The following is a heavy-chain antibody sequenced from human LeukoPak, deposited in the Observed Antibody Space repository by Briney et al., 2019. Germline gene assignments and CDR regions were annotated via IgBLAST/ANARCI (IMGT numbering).Heavy chain of an antibody. V-gene: IGHV4-59*08. CDR1: GDSINRHY. CDR3: ATNAGPAALDAIDI. Sequence: PSVTLSLTCTVSGDSINRHYWSWIRQTPGTGLEWIGYISYRGSTDYNPSLKSRVTMSVDTSNNQSSLSLSSVTAADTAVYYCATNAGPAALDAIDIWGQGTIVIVSS. D-gene: IGHD2-2*01. J-gene: IGHJ3*02. CDR2: ISYRGST.